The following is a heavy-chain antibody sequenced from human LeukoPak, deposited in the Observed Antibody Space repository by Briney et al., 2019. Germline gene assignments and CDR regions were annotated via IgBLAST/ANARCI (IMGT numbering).Heavy chain of an antibody. CDR2: IYHSGST. Sequence: SETLSLTCAVSGGSISSGGYSWSWIRQPPGKGLEWIGYIYHSGSTYYNPSLKSRVTISVDRSKNQFSLKLSSVTAADTAVYYCARRGSSWLDAFDIWGQGTMVTVSS. D-gene: IGHD6-13*01. CDR1: GGSISSGGYS. J-gene: IGHJ3*02. V-gene: IGHV4-30-2*01. CDR3: ARRGSSWLDAFDI.